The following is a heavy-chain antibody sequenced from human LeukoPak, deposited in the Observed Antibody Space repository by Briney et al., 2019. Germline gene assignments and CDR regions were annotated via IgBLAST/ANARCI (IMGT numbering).Heavy chain of an antibody. CDR1: GFTFSCYG. Sequence: GGYLRLSCAASGFTFSCYGMHWVRQAPGKGLEWVADISYNGSNKYYADSVRGRFTISRDTCTNTLYLRLHRPRAEETAAYSCAKEEGRGIAAPASAIDYWGQGTLVTVSS. J-gene: IGHJ4*02. D-gene: IGHD6-13*01. V-gene: IGHV3-30*18. CDR2: ISYNGSNK. CDR3: AKEEGRGIAAPASAIDY.